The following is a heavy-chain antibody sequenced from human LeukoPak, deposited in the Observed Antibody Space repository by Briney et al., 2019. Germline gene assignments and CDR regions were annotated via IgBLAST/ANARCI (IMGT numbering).Heavy chain of an antibody. Sequence: SETLSLTCTVSGASISDDYYTWMRQPAGKGLEWIGRIHSGGTTNSNPSLMSGVSLSMTKSKTHNSLRLTSVTAADTALYYCARDNGSGYTRGYEHYYYYRDVWGKGTTVTVSS. CDR2: IHSGGTT. CDR3: ARDNGSGYTRGYEHYYYYRDV. J-gene: IGHJ6*03. D-gene: IGHD2-2*01. V-gene: IGHV4-4*07. CDR1: GASISDDY.